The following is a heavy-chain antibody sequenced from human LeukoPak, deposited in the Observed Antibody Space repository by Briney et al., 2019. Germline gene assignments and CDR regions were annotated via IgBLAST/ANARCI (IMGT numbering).Heavy chain of an antibody. CDR1: GFTLSDYY. J-gene: IGHJ4*02. Sequence: GGSLRLSCAASGFTLSDYYMSWIRQAPGKGLEWVSYISSSGSTIDYADSVKGRFTISRDNAKNSLYLQMSSLRAEDTAVYYSARRRDFFDYWGQGTLVTVSS. CDR2: ISSSGSTI. D-gene: IGHD3-10*01. V-gene: IGHV3-11*01. CDR3: ARRRDFFDY.